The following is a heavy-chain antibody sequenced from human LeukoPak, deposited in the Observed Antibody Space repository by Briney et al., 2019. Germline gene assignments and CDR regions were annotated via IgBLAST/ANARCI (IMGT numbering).Heavy chain of an antibody. V-gene: IGHV3-30-3*01. J-gene: IGHJ4*02. D-gene: IGHD3-22*01. CDR3: ARDEGHMIVVVILHY. CDR2: ISYDGSNK. Sequence: GRSLRLSCAASGFTFSSYAMHWVRQAPGKGLEWVAVISYDGSNKYYADSVKGRFTISRDNSKNTLYLQMNSLRAEDTAVHYCARDEGHMIVVVILHYWGQGTLVTVSS. CDR1: GFTFSSYA.